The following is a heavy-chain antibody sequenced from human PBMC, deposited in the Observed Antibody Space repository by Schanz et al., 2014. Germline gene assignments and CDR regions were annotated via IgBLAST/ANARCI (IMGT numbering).Heavy chain of an antibody. D-gene: IGHD2-2*03. J-gene: IGHJ4*02. CDR2: IGNGGVTI. V-gene: IGHV3-11*01. Sequence: VHLLESGGGLVPPGGSLRLSCTASGFPFSDYFMAWIRQPPGRGLEWVSYIGNGGVTIYYADSVKGRFTISRDNSKNSLYLQMNSLRAEDTAVYYCARAGYCTSVSCSLFVSDYWGQGTLVNVSS. CDR3: ARAGYCTSVSCSLFVSDY. CDR1: GFPFSDYF.